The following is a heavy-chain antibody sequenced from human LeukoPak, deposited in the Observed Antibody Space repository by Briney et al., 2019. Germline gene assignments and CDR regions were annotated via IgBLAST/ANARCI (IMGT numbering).Heavy chain of an antibody. CDR3: AKDYSSGYYYLDY. J-gene: IGHJ4*02. Sequence: GRSLRLSCAASGFIFSSYAMHWVRQAPGKGLEWVAVISSDGSNKYYADSVKGRFTISRDNSKNTLYLQMNSLRAEDTAVYYCAKDYSSGYYYLDYWGQGTLVTVSS. D-gene: IGHD3-22*01. CDR1: GFIFSSYA. V-gene: IGHV3-30-3*01. CDR2: ISSDGSNK.